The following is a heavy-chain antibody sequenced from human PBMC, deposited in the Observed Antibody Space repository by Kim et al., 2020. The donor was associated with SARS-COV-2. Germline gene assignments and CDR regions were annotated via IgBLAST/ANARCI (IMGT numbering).Heavy chain of an antibody. V-gene: IGHV4-39*01. D-gene: IGHD3-3*02. J-gene: IGHJ4*02. CDR3: ARQALTLDY. CDR2: IYYSGST. Sequence: SETLSLTCTVSGGSISSSSYYWGWIRQPPGKGLEWIGSIYYSGSTYYTPSLKSRVTISVDTSKNQFSLKLSSVTAADTAVYYCARQALTLDYWGQGTLVTVSS. CDR1: GGSISSSSYY.